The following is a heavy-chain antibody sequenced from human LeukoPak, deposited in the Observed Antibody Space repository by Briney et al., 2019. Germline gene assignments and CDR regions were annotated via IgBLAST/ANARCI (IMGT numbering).Heavy chain of an antibody. CDR2: MNPNSGNT. Sequence: ASVEVSCKASGYTFTSYDINWVRQATGQGLEWMGWMNPNSGNTGYAQKFQGRVTITRNTSISTAYMELSSLRSEDTAVYYCARSYSSSSWFDYWGKGTLVTVSS. V-gene: IGHV1-8*03. CDR1: GYTFTSYD. J-gene: IGHJ4*02. D-gene: IGHD6-6*01. CDR3: ARSYSSSSWFDY.